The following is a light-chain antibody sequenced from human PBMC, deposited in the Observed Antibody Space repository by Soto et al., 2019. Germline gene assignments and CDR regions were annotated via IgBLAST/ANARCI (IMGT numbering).Light chain of an antibody. Sequence: QSALTQPASVSGSPGQSITISCTGTSSDIGSHNFVSWYQQLPGKAPELIIYGVSTRPSGVSHRFSGSKSGNTASLTISGLQAEDEADYYCYSYVGRISFGGGTKVTVL. CDR2: GVS. CDR3: YSYVGRIS. J-gene: IGLJ2*01. V-gene: IGLV2-23*02. CDR1: SSDIGSHNF.